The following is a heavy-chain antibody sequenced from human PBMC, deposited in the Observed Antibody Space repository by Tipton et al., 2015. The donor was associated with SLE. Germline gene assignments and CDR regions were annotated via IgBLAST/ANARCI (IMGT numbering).Heavy chain of an antibody. CDR2: IYHRGTS. D-gene: IGHD2-15*01. CDR3: ARHYCSGGRCYEDY. Sequence: TLSLTCTVSGGSIPNHYWSWIRQPPRKGLAWIGAIYHRGTSFYNPSLRSRVTLSVGTSKSQFSMRLTSVTAADSAVYYCARHYCSGGRCYEDYWGQGTLVTVSS. CDR1: GGSIPNHY. J-gene: IGHJ4*02. V-gene: IGHV4-59*08.